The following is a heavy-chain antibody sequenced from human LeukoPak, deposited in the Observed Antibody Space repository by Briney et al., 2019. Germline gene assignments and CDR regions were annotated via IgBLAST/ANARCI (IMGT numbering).Heavy chain of an antibody. J-gene: IGHJ2*01. V-gene: IGHV1-69*13. Sequence: GASVKVSCKASGGTFSSYAISWVRQAPGQGLEWMGGIIPIFGTANYAQKFQGRVTITADESTSTAYMELSSLRSGDTAVYYCARDRGRKQADWGSCFDLWGRGTLVTVSS. CDR3: ARDRGRKQADWGSCFDL. D-gene: IGHD7-27*01. CDR1: GGTFSSYA. CDR2: IIPIFGTA.